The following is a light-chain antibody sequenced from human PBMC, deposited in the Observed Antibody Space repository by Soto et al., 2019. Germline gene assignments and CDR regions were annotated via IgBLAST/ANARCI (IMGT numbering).Light chain of an antibody. J-gene: IGLJ1*01. Sequence: QSVLTQPPSASGTPGQRVTISCSGSSSNLGSSYVFWYQQLPGTAPKLLIYSNTQRPSGVPDRFSGSKSGTSASLAISGLRSEDEADYYCAAWDDSLGGHVFGTGTKVTVL. V-gene: IGLV1-47*02. CDR2: SNT. CDR3: AAWDDSLGGHV. CDR1: SSNLGSSY.